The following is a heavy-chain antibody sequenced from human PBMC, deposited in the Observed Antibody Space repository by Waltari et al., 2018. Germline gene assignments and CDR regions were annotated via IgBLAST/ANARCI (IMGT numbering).Heavy chain of an antibody. V-gene: IGHV4-59*11. CDR1: GGSISSHY. CDR2: IYYSGST. J-gene: IGHJ4*02. Sequence: QVQLQESGPGLVKPSETLSLTCTVSGGSISSHYWSWIRQPPGKGLEWIGYIYYSGSTNYNPSLKSRVTISVDKSKNQFSLKLSSVTAADTAVYYCARENSNGDYIDYWGQGTLVTVSS. D-gene: IGHD4-17*01. CDR3: ARENSNGDYIDY.